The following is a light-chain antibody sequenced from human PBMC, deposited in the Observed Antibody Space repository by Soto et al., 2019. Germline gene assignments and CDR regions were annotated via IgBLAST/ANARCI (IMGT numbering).Light chain of an antibody. CDR1: SSDVGAYSY. V-gene: IGLV2-14*01. CDR3: SSYGGYINPVV. CDR2: DVS. Sequence: QSVLTQPASVSGSPGQSITISCTGTSSDVGAYSYVSWYQQHPGKVPKLIIFDVSNRPSGVSYRFSGYKSGNTASLTISGLQAEDEADYYCSSYGGYINPVVFGGGTKLTVL. J-gene: IGLJ2*01.